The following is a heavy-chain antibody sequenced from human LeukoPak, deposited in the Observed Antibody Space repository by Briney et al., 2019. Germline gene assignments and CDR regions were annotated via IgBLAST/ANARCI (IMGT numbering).Heavy chain of an antibody. Sequence: ASVKVSRKASGYSFISYYMHWVRQAPGQGLEWMGIINPSGGSTNYAQKFQGRVTMTRDTSTSTVYMELGSLRSEDTAVYYCARARGGYSYGYFDYWGQGTLVTVSS. D-gene: IGHD5-18*01. V-gene: IGHV1-46*01. J-gene: IGHJ4*02. CDR1: GYSFISYY. CDR3: ARARGGYSYGYFDY. CDR2: INPSGGST.